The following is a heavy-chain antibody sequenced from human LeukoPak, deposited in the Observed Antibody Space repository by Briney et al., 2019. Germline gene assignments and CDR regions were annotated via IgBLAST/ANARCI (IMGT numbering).Heavy chain of an antibody. CDR2: ISSSSSYI. V-gene: IGHV3-21*01. CDR1: GFTFSSYS. Sequence: PGGSLRLSCAASGFTFSSYSMNWVRQAPGKGLEWVSSISSSSSYIYYADSVKGRFTISRDNSKNTLYLQMNSLRAEDTAVYYCARINTLGVGAFDIWGQGTVVTVSS. CDR3: ARINTLGVGAFDI. D-gene: IGHD3-3*01. J-gene: IGHJ3*02.